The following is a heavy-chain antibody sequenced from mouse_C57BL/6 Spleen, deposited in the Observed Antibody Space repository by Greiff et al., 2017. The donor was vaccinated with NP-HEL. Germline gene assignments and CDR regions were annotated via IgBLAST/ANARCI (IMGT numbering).Heavy chain of an antibody. V-gene: IGHV1-64*01. CDR3: ARFITTWYFDV. Sequence: VQLQQPGAELVKPGASVKLSCKASGYTFTSYWMHWVKQRPGQGLEWIGMIHPNSGSTNYNEKFKSKATLTVDKSSSTAYMQLSILTSEDSAVYYCARFITTWYFDVWGTGTTVTVSS. D-gene: IGHD1-1*01. CDR2: IHPNSGST. CDR1: GYTFTSYW. J-gene: IGHJ1*03.